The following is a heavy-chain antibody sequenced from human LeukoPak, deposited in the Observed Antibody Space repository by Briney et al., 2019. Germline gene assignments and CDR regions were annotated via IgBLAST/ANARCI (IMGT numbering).Heavy chain of an antibody. CDR2: INHSGST. Sequence: SETLSLTCAVYGGSFSGYYWNWIRQPPGKGLEWIGEINHSGSTNYNPSLKSRVTISVDTSKNQFSLKLSSVTAADTAVYYCARGPYCSSTSCYRPYYYYYGMDVWGQGTTVTVSS. D-gene: IGHD2-2*01. CDR1: GGSFSGYY. V-gene: IGHV4-34*01. J-gene: IGHJ6*02. CDR3: ARGPYCSSTSCYRPYYYYYGMDV.